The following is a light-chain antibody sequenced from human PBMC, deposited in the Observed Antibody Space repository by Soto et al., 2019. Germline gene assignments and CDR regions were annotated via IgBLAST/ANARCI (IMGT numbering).Light chain of an antibody. CDR3: QQYYSYPTWT. Sequence: AIRMTQSPSSFSESTGDRVTITCRASQGISSYLAWYQQKPGKAPKLLIYAASTLQSGFPSRFSGSGSGTDFTLTISSLQSEDFATYYCQQYYSYPTWTFGQGTKVEIK. CDR1: QGISSY. CDR2: AAS. V-gene: IGKV1-8*01. J-gene: IGKJ1*01.